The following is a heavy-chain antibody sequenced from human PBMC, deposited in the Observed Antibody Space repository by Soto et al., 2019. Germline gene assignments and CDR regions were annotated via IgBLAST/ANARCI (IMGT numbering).Heavy chain of an antibody. J-gene: IGHJ3*02. CDR2: IYYSGST. V-gene: IGHV4-30-4*01. D-gene: IGHD3-22*01. CDR1: GGSISSGDYY. Sequence: SETLSLTCTVSGGSISSGDYYWSWIRQPPGKGLEWIGYIYYSGSTYYNPPLKSRVTISVDTSKNQFSLKLSSVTAADTAMYYCGGGGYYDSSGYWHDAFDIWGQGTMVT. CDR3: GGGGYYDSSGYWHDAFDI.